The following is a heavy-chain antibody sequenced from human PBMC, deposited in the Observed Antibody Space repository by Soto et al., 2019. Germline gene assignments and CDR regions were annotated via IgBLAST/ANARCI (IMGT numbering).Heavy chain of an antibody. CDR2: MYYSGGT. Sequence: SETLSLTCSVSDGSISTYYWNWIRQPPGKGLEWIGDMYYSGGTNYNPSLKSRVSISIDTSNKQFSLKLRSVTAADTAVYYCARDITTAGWFDPWGQGALVTVSS. J-gene: IGHJ5*02. V-gene: IGHV4-59*01. CDR1: DGSISTYY. CDR3: ARDITTAGWFDP. D-gene: IGHD3-22*01.